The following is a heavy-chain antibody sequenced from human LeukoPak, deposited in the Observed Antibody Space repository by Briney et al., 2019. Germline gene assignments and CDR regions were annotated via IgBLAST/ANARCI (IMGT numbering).Heavy chain of an antibody. CDR2: MNPDSGYT. D-gene: IGHD3-22*01. Sequence: ASVKVSCKASGYTFTTYDINWVRQATGQGLEWMGWMNPDSGYTGYAQKFQGRVTMTRNTSISTAYMELSSLRSEDTAVYFCAGVRRFDSGAYYLAYWGQGPLVTVSS. J-gene: IGHJ4*02. CDR1: GYTFTTYD. CDR3: AGVRRFDSGAYYLAY. V-gene: IGHV1-8*01.